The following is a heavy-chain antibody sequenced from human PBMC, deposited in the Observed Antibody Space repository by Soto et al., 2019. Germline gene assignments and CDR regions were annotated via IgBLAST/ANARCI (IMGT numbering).Heavy chain of an antibody. D-gene: IGHD5-12*01. J-gene: IGHJ4*02. CDR2: IWYDGSNK. Sequence: VQLVESGGGVVQPGRSLRLSCAASGFAFSTYGIHWVRQAPGKGLEWVAVIWYDGSNKYYAASVKGRVTISRDNSKNTLYLQMNSLRADDTAVYYCARASGPFDYWGQGTQVTVSS. CDR1: GFAFSTYG. CDR3: ARASGPFDY. V-gene: IGHV3-33*01.